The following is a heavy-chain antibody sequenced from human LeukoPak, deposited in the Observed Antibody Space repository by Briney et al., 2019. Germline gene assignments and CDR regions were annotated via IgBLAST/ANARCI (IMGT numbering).Heavy chain of an antibody. J-gene: IGHJ4*02. CDR3: APVPYSSSWYFDY. D-gene: IGHD6-13*01. V-gene: IGHV1-58*01. CDR1: GFTFTSSA. CDR2: IVVGSGNT. Sequence: SVKVSCKASGFTFTSSAVQWVRQARGQRLEWIGWIVVGSGNTNYAQKFQERVTITRDMSTSTAYMELSSLRSEGTAVYYCAPVPYSSSWYFDYWGQGTLVTVSS.